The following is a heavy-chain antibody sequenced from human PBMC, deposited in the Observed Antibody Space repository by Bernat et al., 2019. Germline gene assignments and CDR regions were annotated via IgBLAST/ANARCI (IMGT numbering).Heavy chain of an antibody. Sequence: EVQLVESGGGLVQPGGSLRLTCVASASGFTFSSYSMSWVRQAPGKGLEWVANIKQDGSEKYYVDSVKGRFTISRDNAKNSLYLQMISLRAEDTAVYYCARASWSGGPTPFDLWGQGTLVTVSS. CDR3: ARASWSGGPTPFDL. J-gene: IGHJ4*02. D-gene: IGHD2-15*01. CDR2: IKQDGSEK. V-gene: IGHV3-7*03. CDR1: GFTFSSYS.